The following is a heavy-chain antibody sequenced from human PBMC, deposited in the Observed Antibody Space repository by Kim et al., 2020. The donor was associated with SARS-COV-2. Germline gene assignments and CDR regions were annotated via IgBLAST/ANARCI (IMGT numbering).Heavy chain of an antibody. CDR3: AKDRGDYNDNTGLDC. V-gene: IGHV3-23*01. CDR2: ISGSGRYT. J-gene: IGHJ4*02. D-gene: IGHD3-22*01. CDR1: GFTFSTYA. Sequence: GGSLRLSCAASGFTFSTYAMSWVRQAPGKGLEWVSAISGSGRYTYYVDSVKGRFTISRDNSKNTLYLQMNSLRAEDTAVYYCAKDRGDYNDNTGLDCWGQGTLVIVSS.